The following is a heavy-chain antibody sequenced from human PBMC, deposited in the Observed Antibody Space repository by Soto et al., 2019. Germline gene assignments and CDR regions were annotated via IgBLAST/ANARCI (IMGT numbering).Heavy chain of an antibody. D-gene: IGHD2-2*01. CDR1: GYTFTSYA. V-gene: IGHV1-3*01. J-gene: IGHJ4*02. Sequence: ASVKVSCKASGYTFTSYAMHWVRQAPGQRLEWMGWINAGNGNTKYSQKFQGRVTITRDTSASTAYMELSSLRSEDTAVYYCARDGCSSTSCYYYYFDYWGQGTLVTVSS. CDR2: INAGNGNT. CDR3: ARDGCSSTSCYYYYFDY.